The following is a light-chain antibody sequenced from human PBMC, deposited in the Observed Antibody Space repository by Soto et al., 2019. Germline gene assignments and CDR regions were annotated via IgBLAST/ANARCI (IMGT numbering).Light chain of an antibody. CDR2: LGS. V-gene: IGKV2-28*01. CDR3: MQGLQTPRT. Sequence: DIVMTQSPLSLPVTPGEPASISCRSSQSLLHSNGYNYLDWYLQKPGQSPQLLIYLGSNRASGVPDRCSGSGSGTDFTLKISRVEAEDGGVYYCMQGLQTPRTSGQGTKVEIK. CDR1: QSLLHSNGYNY. J-gene: IGKJ1*01.